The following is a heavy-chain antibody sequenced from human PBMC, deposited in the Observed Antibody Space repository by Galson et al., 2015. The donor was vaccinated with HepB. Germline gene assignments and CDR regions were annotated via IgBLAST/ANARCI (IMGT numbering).Heavy chain of an antibody. D-gene: IGHD2-2*02. CDR1: GFTFSSYV. Sequence: SLRLSCAASGFTFSSYVMSWVRQAPGKGLEWVSTISGSGGSTSYADSVKGRFTISRDNCKNTLYLQMNSLRAEDTAIYYCAKDCEAGVPAAIYAFDMWGQGTMVTVSS. J-gene: IGHJ3*02. CDR3: AKDCEAGVPAAIYAFDM. V-gene: IGHV3-23*01. CDR2: ISGSGGST.